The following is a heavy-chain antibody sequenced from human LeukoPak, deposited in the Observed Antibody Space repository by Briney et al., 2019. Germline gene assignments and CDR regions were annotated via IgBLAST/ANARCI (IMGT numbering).Heavy chain of an antibody. Sequence: PSETLSLTCTVSSGSISTSNYYWGWVRQPPGKALEWIGNIFYSGSTYYSPSLKSRVTISLDTSKNQFSLKLTSVTVVDTAVYFCAREGVAAAGAFDNWGQGTLVTVSA. CDR2: IFYSGST. CDR3: AREGVAAAGAFDN. D-gene: IGHD6-13*01. J-gene: IGHJ4*02. CDR1: SGSISTSNYY. V-gene: IGHV4-39*07.